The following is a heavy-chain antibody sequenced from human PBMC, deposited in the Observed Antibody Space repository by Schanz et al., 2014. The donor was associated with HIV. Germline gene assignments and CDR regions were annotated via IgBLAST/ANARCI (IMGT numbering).Heavy chain of an antibody. CDR3: ARWGRGCSGGSCYWGYYGMDV. V-gene: IGHV1-18*04. CDR1: GYTFTDYY. J-gene: IGHJ6*02. CDR2: ISAYNGNT. Sequence: QVQLVQSGAELKKPGASVKVSCKASGYTFTDYYIHWVRQAPGQGLEWMGWISAYNGNTNYAQKLQGRVTMTTDTSTGTAYMDLRSLRSDDTAVYYCARWGRGCSGGSCYWGYYGMDVWGQGTTVTVSS. D-gene: IGHD2-15*01.